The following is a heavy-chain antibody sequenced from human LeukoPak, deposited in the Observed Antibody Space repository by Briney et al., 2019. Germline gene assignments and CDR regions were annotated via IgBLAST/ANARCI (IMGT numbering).Heavy chain of an antibody. V-gene: IGHV4-34*09. J-gene: IGHJ4*02. CDR3: ARQIGYCGDTRCYAIDFDY. CDR2: INHSGST. CDR1: GGSFSGYY. Sequence: SETLSLTCAVYGGSFSGYYWSWIRQPPGKGLEWIGEINHSGSTNYNPSLKSRLTMSTDTSKNQFSLRLSSVTAADTAIYYCARQIGYCGDTRCYAIDFDYWGKGILVTVFS. D-gene: IGHD2-2*01.